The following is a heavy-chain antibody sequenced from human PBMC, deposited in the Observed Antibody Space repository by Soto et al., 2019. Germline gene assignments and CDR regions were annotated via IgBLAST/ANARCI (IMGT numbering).Heavy chain of an antibody. Sequence: QVQLVQSGTEARKPGASVKVSCRASGYIFTGYAIQWVRQAPGQRLEWMGWIAAGNGNTRYSQKFQDRVTIIRDISASTAYMEQTSLRSEDTAIYYCATTASGTNYFDHWGQGTLVTVYS. CDR1: GYIFTGYA. CDR3: ATTASGTNYFDH. J-gene: IGHJ4*02. V-gene: IGHV1-3*01. D-gene: IGHD4-4*01. CDR2: IAAGNGNT.